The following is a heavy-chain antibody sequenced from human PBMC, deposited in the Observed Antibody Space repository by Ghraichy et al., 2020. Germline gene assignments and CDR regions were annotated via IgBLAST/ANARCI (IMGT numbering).Heavy chain of an antibody. CDR3: VRDDPPN. CDR2: MLHDGSQR. J-gene: IGHJ4*02. CDR1: GFKVRSYA. Sequence: GESLNISCAASGFKVRSYAMHWVRQAPGKGLEWVAVMLHDGSQRLYADSVRGRFTISRDNSKNTLYLQMDGLSAEDTAVFYCVRDDPPNWGLGTLVTFSS. V-gene: IGHV3-30*04.